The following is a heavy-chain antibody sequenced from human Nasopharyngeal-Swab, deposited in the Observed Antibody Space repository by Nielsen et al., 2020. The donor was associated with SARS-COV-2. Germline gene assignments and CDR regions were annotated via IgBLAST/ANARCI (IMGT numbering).Heavy chain of an antibody. V-gene: IGHV3-7*03. J-gene: IGHJ4*02. CDR1: GFTFSSYW. CDR3: AKLSSNDYSNY. CDR2: IKQSGSGQ. D-gene: IGHD4-11*01. Sequence: GESLKISCAASGFTFSSYWMSWVRQAPGKGLEWVAHIKQSGSGQYYVDSVKGRFTISRDNAKNSLYLQMNSLRAEDTALYYCAKLSSNDYSNYWGQGTLVTVSS.